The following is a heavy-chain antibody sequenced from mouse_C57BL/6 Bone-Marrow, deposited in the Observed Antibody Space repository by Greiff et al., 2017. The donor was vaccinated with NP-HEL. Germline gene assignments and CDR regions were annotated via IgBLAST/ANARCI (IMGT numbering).Heavy chain of an antibody. J-gene: IGHJ2*01. CDR2: IDPENGDT. D-gene: IGHD2-4*01. Sequence: EVQLQQSGAELVRPGASVKLSCTASGFNIKDDYMHWVKQRPEQGPEWIGWIDPENGDTEYASKFQGKATITADTSSNTAYLQLSSLTSEDTAVYYCTTDDSDYWGQGTTLTVSS. CDR3: TTDDSDY. CDR1: GFNIKDDY. V-gene: IGHV14-4*01.